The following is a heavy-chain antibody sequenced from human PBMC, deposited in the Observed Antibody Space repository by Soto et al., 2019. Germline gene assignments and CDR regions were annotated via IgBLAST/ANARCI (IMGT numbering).Heavy chain of an antibody. D-gene: IGHD7-27*01. CDR2: ISPNSGAT. J-gene: IGHJ4*02. V-gene: IGHV1-18*01. CDR1: GYTFTSYG. Sequence: QVQLVQSEGELRQPGASVTVSCRAPGYTFTSYGIIWVRQAPGQGLEWMVYISPNSGATTYAQNLQGRLTLTTDTSTSTAYMELRRLSSDDTAIYYCVREMGTRRGPQNFCDYWGLGALVTVSS. CDR3: VREMGTRRGPQNFCDY.